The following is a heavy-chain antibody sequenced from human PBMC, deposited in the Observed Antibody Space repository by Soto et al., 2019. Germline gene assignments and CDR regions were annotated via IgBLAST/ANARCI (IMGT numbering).Heavy chain of an antibody. CDR1: GGSISSGDYY. CDR3: ARAPTWTNNWFDP. J-gene: IGHJ5*02. CDR2: IYFSGST. Sequence: QVQLQESGPGLVKPSQTLSLTCTVSGGSISSGDYYWSWIRQPPGKGLEWIGYIYFSGSTYYNPSLKSRVTISVDTSKNQFSLKLSSVTAADTAVYYCARAPTWTNNWFDPWGQGTLVTVSS. D-gene: IGHD3-3*01. V-gene: IGHV4-30-4*01.